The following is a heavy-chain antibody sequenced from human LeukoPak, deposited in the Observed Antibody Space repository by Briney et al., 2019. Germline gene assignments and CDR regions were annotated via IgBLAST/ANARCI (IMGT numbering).Heavy chain of an antibody. Sequence: GGSLRLSCAASGFTFTHYALTWVRQPPGKGLEWVSAISGSGGSTYYADSMKGRFTISRDNSKNTLNLQMNSLRAEDTAVYYCAKDLKFGGNSGLLYDYWGQGTLVTVSS. V-gene: IGHV3-23*01. CDR1: GFTFTHYA. D-gene: IGHD4-23*01. J-gene: IGHJ4*02. CDR2: ISGSGGST. CDR3: AKDLKFGGNSGLLYDY.